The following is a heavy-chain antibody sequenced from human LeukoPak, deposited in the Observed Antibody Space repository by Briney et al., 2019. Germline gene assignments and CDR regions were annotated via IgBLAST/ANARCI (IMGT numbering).Heavy chain of an antibody. CDR1: GGSFSGYY. V-gene: IGHV4-34*01. Sequence: SETLSLTCAVYGGSFSGYYWSWIRQPPGKGLEWIGEINHSGSTNYNPSLKGQVTISVDTSKNQFSLKLSSVTAADTAVYYCARRVVARYYFDYWGQGTLVTVSS. D-gene: IGHD3-22*01. J-gene: IGHJ4*02. CDR3: ARRVVARYYFDY. CDR2: INHSGST.